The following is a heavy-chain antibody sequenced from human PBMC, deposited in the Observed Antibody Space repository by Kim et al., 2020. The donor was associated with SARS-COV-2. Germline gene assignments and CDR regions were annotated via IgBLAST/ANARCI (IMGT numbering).Heavy chain of an antibody. CDR1: GGSISSGGYY. CDR2: IYYSGST. V-gene: IGHV4-31*03. J-gene: IGHJ6*02. CDR3: ARDDVPDGMDV. Sequence: SETLSLTCTVSGGSISSGGYYWSWILQHPGKGLEWIGYIYYSGSTYYNPSLKSRVTISVDTSKNQFSLKLSSVTAADTAVYYCARDDVPDGMDVWGQGTTVTVSS. D-gene: IGHD6-6*01.